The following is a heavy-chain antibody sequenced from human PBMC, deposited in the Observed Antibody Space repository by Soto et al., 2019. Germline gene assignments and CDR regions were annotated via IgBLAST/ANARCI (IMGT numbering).Heavy chain of an antibody. J-gene: IGHJ5*02. D-gene: IGHD5-18*01. CDR3: ARAYYSYGEINWFDP. CDR1: GGSISSYY. V-gene: IGHV4-59*01. Sequence: SETLSLTCTVSGGSISSYYWRCIRQPPWKGLEWIAYIYYSGITNYNPSLKSRVTISVDTFKKQFSLKLSSVTAADTAVYYCARAYYSYGEINWFDPWGQGTLVTVSS. CDR2: IYYSGIT.